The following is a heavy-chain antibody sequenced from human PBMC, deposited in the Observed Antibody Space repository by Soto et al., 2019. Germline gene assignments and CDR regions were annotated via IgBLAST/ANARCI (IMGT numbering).Heavy chain of an antibody. J-gene: IGHJ4*02. Sequence: GETLKISCKGSGYSFAGYWITWVRQKPGKGLEWMGRIDPSDSQTYYSPSFRGHVTISVTKSITTVFLQWSSLRASDTAMYYCARQIYDTDTGPNFQYHFDSWGQGTPVTVSS. CDR1: GYSFAGYW. V-gene: IGHV5-10-1*01. CDR3: ARQIYDTDTGPNFQYHFDS. CDR2: IDPSDSQT. D-gene: IGHD5-18*01.